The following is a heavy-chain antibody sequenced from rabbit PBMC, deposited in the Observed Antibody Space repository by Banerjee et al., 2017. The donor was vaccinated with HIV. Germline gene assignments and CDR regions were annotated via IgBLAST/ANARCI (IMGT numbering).Heavy chain of an antibody. V-gene: IGHV1S40*01. Sequence: QSLEESGGDLVKPGASLTLTCTASGFSFSSYYYMCWARQAPGKGLEWIACIYVGSGSTYYASWAKGRFTISKTSSTTVTLQMTSLTAADTATYFCARYYSYDGGDAYAFTLWGQGTLVTVS. CDR3: ARYYSYDGGDAYAFTL. CDR1: GFSFSSYYY. CDR2: IYVGSGST. J-gene: IGHJ4*01. D-gene: IGHD6-1*01.